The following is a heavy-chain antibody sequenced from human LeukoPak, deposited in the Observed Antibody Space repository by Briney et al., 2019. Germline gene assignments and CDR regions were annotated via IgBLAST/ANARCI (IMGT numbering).Heavy chain of an antibody. V-gene: IGHV4-31*03. CDR3: ASRGYYYYYGMDV. Sequence: SQTLSLTCTVSGGSISSGGYFWSWIRQHPGKGLEWIGYIYYSGSTYYNPSLKSRVTISVDTSKNQFSLKLSSVTAADTAVYYCASRGYYYYYGMDVWGQGTTVTVSS. CDR2: IYYSGST. J-gene: IGHJ6*02. CDR1: GGSISSGGYF.